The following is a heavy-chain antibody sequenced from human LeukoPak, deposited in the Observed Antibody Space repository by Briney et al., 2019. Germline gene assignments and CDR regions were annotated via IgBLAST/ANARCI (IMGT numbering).Heavy chain of an antibody. D-gene: IGHD5-18*01. J-gene: IGHJ4*02. V-gene: IGHV4-59*08. CDR1: GGSISSYY. CDR3: AGLVFTYDRGYSYGLDY. CDR2: IYYSGST. Sequence: SETLSPTCTVSGGSISSYYWSWIRQPPGKGLEWIGYIYYSGSTNYNPSLKSRVTISVDTSKNQFSLKLSSVTAADTAVYYCAGLVFTYDRGYSYGLDYWGRGTLVTVSS.